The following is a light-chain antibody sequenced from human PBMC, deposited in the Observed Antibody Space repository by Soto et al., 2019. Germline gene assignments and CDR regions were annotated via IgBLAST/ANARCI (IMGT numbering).Light chain of an antibody. CDR2: GAS. CDR1: QSVSNNY. V-gene: IGKV3-20*01. Sequence: VLTQSPGTLSLSPGERATLSCRASQSVSNNYLAWYQQRPGQAPRLLIYGASSRATGIPDRFAGSGSGTDFTLTISRLEPEDFAVYYCQQYGSSPRTFGQGTKVEVK. J-gene: IGKJ1*01. CDR3: QQYGSSPRT.